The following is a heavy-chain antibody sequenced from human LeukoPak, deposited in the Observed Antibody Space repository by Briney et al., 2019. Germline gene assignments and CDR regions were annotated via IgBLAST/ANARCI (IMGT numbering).Heavy chain of an antibody. V-gene: IGHV1-18*01. D-gene: IGHD6-13*01. CDR2: ISAYNGNT. CDR3: AIPQQLGHFDY. CDR1: GYTFTSYG. J-gene: IGHJ4*02. Sequence: GASVKVSCKASGYTFTSYGISWVRQAPGQGLEWMGWISAYNGNTNYAQKLQGRITMTTDTSTSTAYMDLRSLRSEDTAVYYCAIPQQLGHFDYWGQGTLVTVSS.